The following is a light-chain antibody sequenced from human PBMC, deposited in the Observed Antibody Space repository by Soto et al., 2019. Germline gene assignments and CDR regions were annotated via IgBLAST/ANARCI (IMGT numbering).Light chain of an antibody. J-gene: IGKJ1*01. CDR1: QSISDS. Sequence: DIQMTQSPSTLSASVGDRVTITCRASQSISDSLAWYQQKPGKALKLLIYEASNLKSGVPSRFSGSGSGTEYTLTISSLQPDYFASYYCQRYNVYWTCGQGTKVEIK. CDR3: QRYNVYWT. CDR2: EAS. V-gene: IGKV1-5*03.